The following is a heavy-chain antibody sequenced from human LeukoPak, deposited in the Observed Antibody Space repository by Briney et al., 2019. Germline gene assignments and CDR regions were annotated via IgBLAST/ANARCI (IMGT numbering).Heavy chain of an antibody. J-gene: IGHJ4*02. CDR2: ISGYNGNT. Sequence: ASVKVSCKTSGYTFTSYGISWVRQAPGQGLEWMGWISGYNGNTNYAQEFQDRVTMTTDTSTTTAYMELRSLRSDDTAVYYCARPRVAGSFDYWGQGTLVTVSS. D-gene: IGHD6-19*01. CDR1: GYTFTSYG. CDR3: ARPRVAGSFDY. V-gene: IGHV1-18*01.